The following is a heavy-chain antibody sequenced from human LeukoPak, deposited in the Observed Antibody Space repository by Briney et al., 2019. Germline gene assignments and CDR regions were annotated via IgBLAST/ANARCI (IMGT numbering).Heavy chain of an antibody. V-gene: IGHV3-48*03. CDR1: GFTFSSYE. Sequence: GGSLRLSCAASGFTFSSYEMNWVRQAPGKGLEWVSYISSSGSTIYYADSVKGRFTISRDNAKNSLYLQMNSLRAEDTAVYYCARIVVVPAADAYYYHGMDVWGKGTTVTVSS. CDR2: ISSSGSTI. J-gene: IGHJ6*04. CDR3: ARIVVVPAADAYYYHGMDV. D-gene: IGHD2-2*01.